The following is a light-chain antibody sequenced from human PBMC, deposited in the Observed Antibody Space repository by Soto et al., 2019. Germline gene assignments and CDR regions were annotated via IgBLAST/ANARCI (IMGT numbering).Light chain of an antibody. V-gene: IGLV1-40*01. Sequence: QSVLTQPPSVSGAPGQRVTISCTGSSSNIGAGYNVHWYQHFPGTAPKLLIYGNTNRPSGVPDRFSGSMSDTSASLAITGLQADDEADYYCQSYDSSLSDWVFGGGTNLTVL. CDR2: GNT. CDR3: QSYDSSLSDWV. J-gene: IGLJ3*02. CDR1: SSNIGAGYN.